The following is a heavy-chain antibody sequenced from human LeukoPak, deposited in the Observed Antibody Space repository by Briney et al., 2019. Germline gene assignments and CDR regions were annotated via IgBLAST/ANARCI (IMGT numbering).Heavy chain of an antibody. V-gene: IGHV3-74*01. CDR1: GFTFSSYW. CDR3: AKGEWLRVFRGYSYGLDAFDI. D-gene: IGHD5-18*01. J-gene: IGHJ3*02. CDR2: INTDGSTT. Sequence: PGGSLRLSYAASGFTFSSYWIHWVRQAPGKGLVWVSRINTDGSTTNYADSVKGRFTISRDNSKNTLYLQMNSLRAEDTAVYYCAKGEWLRVFRGYSYGLDAFDIWGQGTMVTVSS.